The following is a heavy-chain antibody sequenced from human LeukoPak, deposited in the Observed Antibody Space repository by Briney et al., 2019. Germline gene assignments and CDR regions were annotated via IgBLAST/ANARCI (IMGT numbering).Heavy chain of an antibody. CDR3: ASPPTRECSSISCPLSY. D-gene: IGHD2-2*01. J-gene: IGHJ4*02. CDR1: GYSFTTYW. CDR2: IYPGDSDT. Sequence: LGESLQISCKASGYSFTTYWIAWVRQMPGKGLEWMGIIYPGDSDTRSSPSFQGQVTISVDKSVSAAYLQWSSLKASDTAMYYCASPPTRECSSISCPLSYWGQGTLVTVS. V-gene: IGHV5-51*01.